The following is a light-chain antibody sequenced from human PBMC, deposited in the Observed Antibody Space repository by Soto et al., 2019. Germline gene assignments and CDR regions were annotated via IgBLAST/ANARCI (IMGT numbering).Light chain of an antibody. J-gene: IGKJ2*01. V-gene: IGKV3-20*01. CDR2: GAS. Sequence: EVVLTQSPGTLSLSPGERVTLSCRTSQSVRSTFLAWYQQKPGQAPRLLIYGASTRATGIPDRFSCSGSGTDFTLTISRLEPEDSAVYYCQQYDTSPPTYTFGQGTKLEIK. CDR3: QQYDTSPPTYT. CDR1: QSVRSTF.